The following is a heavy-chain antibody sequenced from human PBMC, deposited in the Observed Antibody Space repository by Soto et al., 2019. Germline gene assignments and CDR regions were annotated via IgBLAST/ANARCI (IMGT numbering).Heavy chain of an antibody. CDR3: ARGDGAYYDGNGYQGRH. Sequence: GGSLRLSCAASGFTFSSYWMHWVRQAPGKGLVWVSRINSDGSRTSYADSAKGRFTISRDNAKNTVYLQMNSLRAEDTAVYYCARGDGAYYDGNGYQGRHWGPEAVVTVSS. J-gene: IGHJ4*02. CDR1: GFTFSSYW. D-gene: IGHD3-22*01. V-gene: IGHV3-74*01. CDR2: INSDGSRT.